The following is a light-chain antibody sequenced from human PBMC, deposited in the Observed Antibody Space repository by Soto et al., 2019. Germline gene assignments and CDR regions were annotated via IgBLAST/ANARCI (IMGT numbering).Light chain of an antibody. Sequence: EVAVTQSPATLSVSPGERVTLSCRASQSVSSNLAWYQQKPGRAPRLLIYGASTRATGIPARFSGSGSGTEFTLTIGSLQSEDFAVYYCHQDNNWPRTFGRGTKVEIK. V-gene: IGKV3-15*01. CDR2: GAS. CDR3: HQDNNWPRT. CDR1: QSVSSN. J-gene: IGKJ1*01.